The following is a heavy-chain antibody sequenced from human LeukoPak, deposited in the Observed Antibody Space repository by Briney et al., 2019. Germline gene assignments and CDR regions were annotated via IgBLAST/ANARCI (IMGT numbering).Heavy chain of an antibody. CDR2: ISGSSSYI. CDR1: GFTFSTYA. J-gene: IGHJ4*02. CDR3: ARDRDYYGSGSYYPYYFDY. D-gene: IGHD3-10*01. V-gene: IGHV3-21*01. Sequence: GGSLRLSCAASGFTFSTYAMSWVRQAPGKGLEWVSSISGSSSYIYYADSVKGRFTISRDNAKNSLYLQMNSLGAEDTAVYYCARDRDYYGSGSYYPYYFDYWGQGTLVTVSS.